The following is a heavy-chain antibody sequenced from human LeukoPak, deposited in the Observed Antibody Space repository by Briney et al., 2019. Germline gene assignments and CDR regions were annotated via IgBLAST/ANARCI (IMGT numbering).Heavy chain of an antibody. CDR1: GFTFTTFG. Sequence: GGSLRLSCAASGFTFTTFGMHWVRQTPAKGLEWVAFISSDGSKTYYTDSVKGRFTISRDDSYNPLYLQMTNLRPDDSAIYFCARSYVLHFLDPWGRGTLVTVSS. J-gene: IGHJ5*02. CDR2: ISSDGSKT. V-gene: IGHV3-30*02. CDR3: ARSYVLHFLDP. D-gene: IGHD3-10*02.